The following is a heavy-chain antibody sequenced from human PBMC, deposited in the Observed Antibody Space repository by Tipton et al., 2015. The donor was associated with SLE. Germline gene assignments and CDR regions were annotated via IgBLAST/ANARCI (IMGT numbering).Heavy chain of an antibody. V-gene: IGHV3-7*01. CDR1: GFTFSSYW. CDR3: AKDGRGYSYGSDWYFDL. Sequence: SLRLSCAASGFTFSSYWMSWVRQAPGKGLEWVANIKQDGSEKYYVDSVKGRFTISRDNAKNSLYLQMNSLRAEDTAVYYCAKDGRGYSYGSDWYFDLWGRGTLVTVSS. CDR2: IKQDGSEK. J-gene: IGHJ2*01. D-gene: IGHD5-18*01.